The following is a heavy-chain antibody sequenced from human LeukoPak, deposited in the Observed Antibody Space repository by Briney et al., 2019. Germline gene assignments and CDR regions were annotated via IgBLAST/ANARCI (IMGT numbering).Heavy chain of an antibody. V-gene: IGHV4-59*01. CDR1: GGSIRSYY. CDR3: ARGREGGFCSSTSCLFDY. Sequence: SETLSLTCTLSGGSIRSYYWSWVRQPPGKGPEWIGYIYYSGSTNYNPSLKSRVTISVETSKNQFSLKLTSMTAADTAVYYCARGREGGFCSSTSCLFDYWGQGTLVTVSS. J-gene: IGHJ4*02. D-gene: IGHD2-2*01. CDR2: IYYSGST.